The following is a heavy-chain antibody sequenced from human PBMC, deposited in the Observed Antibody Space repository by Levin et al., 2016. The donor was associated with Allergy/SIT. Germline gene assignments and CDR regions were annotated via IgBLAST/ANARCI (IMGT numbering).Heavy chain of an antibody. CDR3: ARGRIAVAVYNWFDP. CDR2: INRSGST. J-gene: IGHJ5*02. CDR1: GGSFSGYY. D-gene: IGHD6-19*01. V-gene: IGHV4-34*01. Sequence: SETLSLTCAVYGGSFSGYYWSWVRQPPGKGLEWIGEINRSGSTNYNPSLKSRVTISVDTSKNQFSLKLSSVTAADTAVYYCARGRIAVAVYNWFDPWGQGTLVTVSS.